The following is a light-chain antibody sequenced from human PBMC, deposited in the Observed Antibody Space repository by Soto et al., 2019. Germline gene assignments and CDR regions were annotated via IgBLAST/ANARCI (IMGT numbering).Light chain of an antibody. CDR1: QTVHSH. CDR3: QQYSDWPLT. Sequence: EIVMTQSPATLSVSPGERVNLSCRPSQTVHSHLAWYQQRPGQAPRPLIYAASTRATGIPGRFSGNGFGTEFTLTISSLQSEDFAVYYCQQYSDWPLTFGGGTKVEIK. J-gene: IGKJ4*01. V-gene: IGKV3D-15*01. CDR2: AAS.